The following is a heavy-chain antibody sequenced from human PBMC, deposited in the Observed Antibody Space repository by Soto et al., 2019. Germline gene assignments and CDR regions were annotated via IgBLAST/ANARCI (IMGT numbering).Heavy chain of an antibody. D-gene: IGHD5-18*01. CDR3: ARLDTDYYYGMDV. J-gene: IGHJ6*02. CDR2: IYPGDSDT. Sequence: PGESLKISCKGSGYSFTNYWIGWVRQMPGNGLEWMGIIYPGDSDTRYSPSFQGQVTISADKSISTAYLQWSSLKASDTAMYYCARLDTDYYYGMDVWGQGTTVTVSS. CDR1: GYSFTNYW. V-gene: IGHV5-51*01.